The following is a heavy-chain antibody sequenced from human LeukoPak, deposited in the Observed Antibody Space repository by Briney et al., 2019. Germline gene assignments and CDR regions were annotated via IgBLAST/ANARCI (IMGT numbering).Heavy chain of an antibody. CDR3: PSEAGGPGWFDS. V-gene: IGHV3-66*01. Sequence: GGSLRPFRAGLGFIVRDKYMGWVRPAPGEGPGWVSTSYRGGKTYFTDSVKGRFTISRDNSKNTVFFQMGNLWTGDTAVFYCPSEAGGPGWFDSWGQGTGVRVPS. D-gene: IGHD3-10*01. CDR2: SYRGGKT. J-gene: IGHJ5*01. CDR1: GFIVRDKY.